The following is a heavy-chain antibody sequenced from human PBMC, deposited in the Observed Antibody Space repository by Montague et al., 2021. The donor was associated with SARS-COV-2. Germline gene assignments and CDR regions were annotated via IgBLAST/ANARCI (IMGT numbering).Heavy chain of an antibody. CDR2: IYYSGST. V-gene: IGHV4-39*01. D-gene: IGHD3-22*01. J-gene: IGHJ3*02. CDR3: ARFPTSYYYDSKAAPATPGAFDI. CDR1: GGSISSSSYY. Sequence: TLSLTCTVSGGSISSSSYYWGWIRQPPGKGLEWIGSIYYSGSTYYNPSLKSRVTISVDTPKNQFSLKLSSVTAADTAVYYCARFPTSYYYDSKAAPATPGAFDIWGQGTMVTVSS.